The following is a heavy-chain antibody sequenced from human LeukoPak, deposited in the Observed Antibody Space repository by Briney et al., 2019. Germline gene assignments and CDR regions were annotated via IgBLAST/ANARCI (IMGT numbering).Heavy chain of an antibody. Sequence: SETLSLTCAVYGGSFSGYYWSWIRQPPGKGLEWIGEINHSGSTNYNPSLKSRVTISVDTSKNQFSLKLSSVTAADTAVYYCARGRVEIATMAWFDPWGQGTLVTVSS. J-gene: IGHJ5*02. CDR2: INHSGST. CDR3: ARGRVEIATMAWFDP. CDR1: GGSFSGYY. V-gene: IGHV4-34*01. D-gene: IGHD5-24*01.